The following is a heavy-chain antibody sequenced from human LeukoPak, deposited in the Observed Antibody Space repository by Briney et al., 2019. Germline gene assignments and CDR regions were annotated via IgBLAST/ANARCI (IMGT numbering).Heavy chain of an antibody. J-gene: IGHJ4*02. D-gene: IGHD3/OR15-3a*01. Sequence: GGSLRLSCAASGFTFSSYGMHWVRQAPGKGLEWVAFIRYDGSNKYYADSVKGRFTISRDNSKNTLYPQMNSLRAEDTAVYYCAKDRRTVATLCVYWGQGTLVTVSS. CDR3: AKDRRTVATLCVY. CDR1: GFTFSSYG. V-gene: IGHV3-30*02. CDR2: IRYDGSNK.